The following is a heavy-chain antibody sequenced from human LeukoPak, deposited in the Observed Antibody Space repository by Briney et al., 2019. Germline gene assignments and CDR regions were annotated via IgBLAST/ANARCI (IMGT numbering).Heavy chain of an antibody. J-gene: IGHJ6*03. CDR1: GFTFSSYS. Sequence: GGSLRLSCAASGFTFSSYSMNWVRQAPGKGLEWVSSISSSSSYIYYADSVKGRFTISRDNAKNSLYLQMNSLRSEDTAVYYCARVRSGPHLFYYYMDVWGKGTTVTVSS. CDR3: ARVRSGPHLFYYYMDV. D-gene: IGHD3-3*01. V-gene: IGHV3-21*04. CDR2: ISSSSSYI.